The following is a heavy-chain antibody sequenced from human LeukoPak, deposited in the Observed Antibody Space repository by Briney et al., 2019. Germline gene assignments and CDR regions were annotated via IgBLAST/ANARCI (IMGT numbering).Heavy chain of an antibody. CDR1: GGSISSYY. Sequence: SETLSLTCTVSGGSISSYYWSWIRQPPGKGLEWIGYIYYSGSTDYNPSLKSRVTISVDTSKNQFSLKLSSVTAADTAVYYCASLRYFDWLLDLDYWGQGTLVTVSS. D-gene: IGHD3-9*01. CDR3: ASLRYFDWLLDLDY. V-gene: IGHV4-59*08. CDR2: IYYSGST. J-gene: IGHJ4*02.